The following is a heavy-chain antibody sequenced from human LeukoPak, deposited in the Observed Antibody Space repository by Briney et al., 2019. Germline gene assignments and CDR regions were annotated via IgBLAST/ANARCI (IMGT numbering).Heavy chain of an antibody. CDR2: ISGSGGST. V-gene: IGHV3-23*01. CDR1: GFTFSSYA. D-gene: IGHD6-19*01. Sequence: PWGSLRLSCAASGFTFSSYAMSWVRQAPGKGLERVSAISGSGGSTYYADSEKGRFTISRDNSKNTLYLQMNSLRAEDTAVYYCAKKMLAIAVAGNNGDFDYWGQGTLVTVSS. J-gene: IGHJ4*02. CDR3: AKKMLAIAVAGNNGDFDY.